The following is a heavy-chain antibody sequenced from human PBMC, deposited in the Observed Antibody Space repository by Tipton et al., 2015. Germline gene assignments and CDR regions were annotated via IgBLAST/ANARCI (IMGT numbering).Heavy chain of an antibody. V-gene: IGHV4-59*01. CDR1: GTSLSGFY. Sequence: TLSLTCTVSGTSLSGFYWTWIWQPPGKGLEWIGYIRYSGGTNYKPSLRGRVSISLDMSKNQFSLKLRSVTAADTAMYFCARENAYYYGMDVGGQGTTVTVSS. J-gene: IGHJ6*02. CDR3: ARENAYYYGMDV. CDR2: IRYSGGT. D-gene: IGHD1-1*01.